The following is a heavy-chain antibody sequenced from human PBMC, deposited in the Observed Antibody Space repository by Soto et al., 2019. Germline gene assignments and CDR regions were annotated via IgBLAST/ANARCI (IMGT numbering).Heavy chain of an antibody. J-gene: IGHJ4*02. CDR1: GFIFDDYS. CDR3: AKDIRGSSSRLPIVDC. V-gene: IGHV3-9*01. CDR2: INWNSDTM. Sequence: EVQLVESGGGLVQAGRSLRLSCAASGFIFDDYSMHWVRQGPGKGLEWVSGINWNSDTMTYADAVKGRFAISRDNAKNSLYLQMDSLTVEDTAVYYCAKDIRGSSSRLPIVDCWGQGTLVTVSS. D-gene: IGHD6-6*01.